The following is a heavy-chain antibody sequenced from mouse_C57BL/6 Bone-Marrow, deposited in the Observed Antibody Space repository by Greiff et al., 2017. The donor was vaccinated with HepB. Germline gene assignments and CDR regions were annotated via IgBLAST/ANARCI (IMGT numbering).Heavy chain of an antibody. D-gene: IGHD2-3*01. CDR2: IRLKSDNYAT. V-gene: IGHV6-3*01. CDR1: GFTFSNYW. J-gene: IGHJ2*01. CDR3: TGAGLLDYFDY. Sequence: EVKLQESGGGLVQPGGSMKLSCVASGFTFSNYWMNWVRQSPEKGLEWVAQIRLKSDNYATHYAVSVKGRFTISRDDSKSSVYLQRNNLRAEDTGIYYCTGAGLLDYFDYWGQGTTLTVSS.